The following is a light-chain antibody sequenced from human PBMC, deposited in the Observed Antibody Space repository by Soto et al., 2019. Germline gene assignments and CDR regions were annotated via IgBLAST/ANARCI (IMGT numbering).Light chain of an antibody. V-gene: IGLV1-40*01. J-gene: IGLJ3*02. CDR2: GNS. Sequence: QSVLTQPPSVSGAPGQRVTICCTGSSSNIGAGYDVHWYQQLPGTAPKLLIYGNSNRPSGVPDRFSGSKSGTSASLAITGLQAEDEADYYCQSYDSSLSASEVFGGGTQLTVL. CDR3: QSYDSSLSASEV. CDR1: SSNIGAGYD.